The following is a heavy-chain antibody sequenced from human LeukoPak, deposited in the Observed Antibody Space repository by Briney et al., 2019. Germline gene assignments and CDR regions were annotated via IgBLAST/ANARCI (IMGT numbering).Heavy chain of an antibody. D-gene: IGHD3-22*01. CDR2: ISTYNGNT. V-gene: IGHV1-18*04. Sequence: GASVKVSCKASGYTFTSYAIHWVRQAPGQGLEWMGWISTYNGNTDYAQKFQGRVTMTTDTSTSTAYMELRNLGSDDTAVYYCARDRRLIGFYFAFDIWGQGTMVTVSS. CDR1: GYTFTSYA. CDR3: ARDRRLIGFYFAFDI. J-gene: IGHJ3*02.